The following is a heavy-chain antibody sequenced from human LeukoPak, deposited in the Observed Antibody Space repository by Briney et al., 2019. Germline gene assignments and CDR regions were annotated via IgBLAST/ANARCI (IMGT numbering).Heavy chain of an antibody. CDR2: IYASGNT. Sequence: SETLSLTCTVSGGSISSYYWSWVRQPAGKGLEWIGRIYASGNTNYNPSLKGRVTMTIDTSKNQFSLNLSSVTAADTAVYYCARGRGSSWYYFDSWGQGTLVTVSS. D-gene: IGHD6-13*01. J-gene: IGHJ4*02. CDR3: ARGRGSSWYYFDS. CDR1: GGSISSYY. V-gene: IGHV4-4*07.